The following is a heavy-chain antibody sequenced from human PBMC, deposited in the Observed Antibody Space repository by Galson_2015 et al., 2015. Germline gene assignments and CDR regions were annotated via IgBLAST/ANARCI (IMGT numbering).Heavy chain of an antibody. Sequence: SLRLSCAASGFTFSNARMSWVRQAPGKGLEWVGRIKSKTDGGTTDYAAPVKGRFTISRDDSKNTLYLQMNSLKTEDTAVYYCTTSALWFGDSPGIDYWGQGTLVTVSS. D-gene: IGHD3-10*01. CDR2: IKSKTDGGTT. CDR3: TTSALWFGDSPGIDY. V-gene: IGHV3-15*01. CDR1: GFTFSNAR. J-gene: IGHJ4*02.